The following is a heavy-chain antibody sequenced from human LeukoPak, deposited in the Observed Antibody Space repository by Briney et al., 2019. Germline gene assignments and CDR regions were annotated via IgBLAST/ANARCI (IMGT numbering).Heavy chain of an antibody. D-gene: IGHD3-10*01. CDR2: IYYSGST. CDR3: ARDYYGSGSYYTSWFDP. Sequence: PSETLSLTCTVSGGSISSYYWSWIRQPPGKGLEWIGYIYYSGSTNYNPSLKSRVTISVDTSKNQFSLKLSSVTAADTAAYYCARDYYGSGSYYTSWFDPWGQGTLVTVSS. CDR1: GGSISSYY. V-gene: IGHV4-59*01. J-gene: IGHJ5*02.